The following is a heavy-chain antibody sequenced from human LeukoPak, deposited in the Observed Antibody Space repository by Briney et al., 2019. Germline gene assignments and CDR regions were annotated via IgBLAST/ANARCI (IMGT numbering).Heavy chain of an antibody. CDR3: ARGHYDILTGCHYGMDV. CDR2: IYHSGST. J-gene: IGHJ6*04. Sequence: SETLSLTCAVSGGSISSSNWWSWVRQPPGKGLEWMGEIYHSGSTNYNPSLKSRVTISVDKSKSQFSLKLSSVTAADTAVYYCARGHYDILTGCHYGMDVWGKGTTVTVSS. V-gene: IGHV4-4*02. D-gene: IGHD3-9*01. CDR1: GGSISSSNW.